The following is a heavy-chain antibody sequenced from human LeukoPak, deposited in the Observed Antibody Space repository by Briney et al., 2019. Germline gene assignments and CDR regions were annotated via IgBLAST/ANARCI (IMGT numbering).Heavy chain of an antibody. V-gene: IGHV3-21*01. D-gene: IGHD3-16*01. CDR3: ARVMITFGGVGLDY. CDR1: GFTFSSYS. CDR2: ISSSSSYI. J-gene: IGHJ4*02. Sequence: GGSLRLSCAASGFTFSSYSMNWVRQAPGKGLEWVSSISSSSSYIYYADSVKGRFTISRDNAKNSLYLQMYSLRAEDTAVYYCARVMITFGGVGLDYWGQGTLVTVSS.